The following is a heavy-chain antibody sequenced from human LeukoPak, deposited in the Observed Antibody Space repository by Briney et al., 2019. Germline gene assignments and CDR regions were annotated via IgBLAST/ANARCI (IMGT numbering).Heavy chain of an antibody. V-gene: IGHV1-2*02. CDR1: GYTFTGYY. CDR2: INPNSGGT. D-gene: IGHD6-13*01. J-gene: IGHJ4*02. CDR3: ARVSGVAAAGGGYFDY. Sequence: GASVKVSGKASGYTFTGYYMHWVRQAPGQGLEWMGWINPNSGGTNYAQKFQGRVTMTRDTSTSTAYMELRSLRSDDTAVYYCARVSGVAAAGGGYFDYWGQGTLVTVSS.